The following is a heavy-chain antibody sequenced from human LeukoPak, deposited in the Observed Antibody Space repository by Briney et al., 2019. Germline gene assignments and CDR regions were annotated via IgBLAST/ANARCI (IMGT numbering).Heavy chain of an antibody. CDR3: GRSGGY. CDR1: GVTFSSHW. Sequence: GGSLRLSCAASGVTFSSHWMNWVRQAPGKGLEWVAHIKEDGSEKYYVDSVKGRFTISRDNAKNSLCLQMNSLRAEDTAIYYCGRSGGYWGQGTLVTVSS. CDR2: IKEDGSEK. V-gene: IGHV3-7*05. D-gene: IGHD1-26*01. J-gene: IGHJ4*02.